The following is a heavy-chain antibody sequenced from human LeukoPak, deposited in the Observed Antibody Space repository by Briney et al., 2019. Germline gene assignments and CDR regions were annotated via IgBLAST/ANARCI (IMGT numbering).Heavy chain of an antibody. CDR3: ATDQYDSSGDDAFDI. V-gene: IGHV1-24*01. CDR2: FDPEDGET. Sequence: ASVKVSCKVSGYTLTELSMHWVRQAPGKGLEWMGGFDPEDGETIYAQKFQGRVTMTEDTSTDTAYMELSSLRSEDTAVYHCATDQYDSSGDDAFDIWGQGTMVTVSS. D-gene: IGHD3-22*01. J-gene: IGHJ3*02. CDR1: GYTLTELS.